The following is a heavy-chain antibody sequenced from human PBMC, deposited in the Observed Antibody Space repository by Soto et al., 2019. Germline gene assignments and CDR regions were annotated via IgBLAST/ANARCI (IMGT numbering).Heavy chain of an antibody. D-gene: IGHD4-17*01. CDR1: GYTFTSYD. Sequence: QVQLVQSGAEVKKPGASVKVSCKASGYTFTSYDINWVRQATGQGLEWMGWMNPNSGNTGYAQKFQGRVTMTRNTSISTSYMELSSLRSEETAGYYCTRGNPRGYGDYHWVQGTLVTVSS. J-gene: IGHJ5*02. CDR3: TRGNPRGYGDYH. V-gene: IGHV1-8*01. CDR2: MNPNSGNT.